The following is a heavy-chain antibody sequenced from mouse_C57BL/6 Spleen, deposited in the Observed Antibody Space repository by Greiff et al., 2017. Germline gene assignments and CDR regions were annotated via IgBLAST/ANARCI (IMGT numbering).Heavy chain of an antibody. CDR2: ISSGSSTI. J-gene: IGHJ4*01. D-gene: IGHD2-2*01. V-gene: IGHV5-17*01. Sequence: EVKLMESGGGLVKPGGSLKLSCAASGFTFSDYGMNWVRQAPEKGLEWVAYISSGSSTIYYADTVKGRFTISRDNAKNTLFLQMTRLRSEDTALYYCARGNYCGHDCGAMDYWGQGTSVTVSS. CDR3: ARGNYCGHDCGAMDY. CDR1: GFTFSDYG.